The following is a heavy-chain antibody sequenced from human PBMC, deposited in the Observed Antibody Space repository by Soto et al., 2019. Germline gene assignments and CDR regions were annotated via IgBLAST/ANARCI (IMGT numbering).Heavy chain of an antibody. CDR3: AKGANDGYNHWSDP. V-gene: IGHV3-23*01. Sequence: PGGSLRLSCSASGFTFSNYAMSWVRQAPGKGLEWVSTISNTGDNTYYADSVKGRFTISRDNSKNTLYLQMNSLGADDTAVYYCAKGANDGYNHWSDPWGQGTLVTVSS. CDR2: ISNTGDNT. J-gene: IGHJ5*02. CDR1: GFTFSNYA. D-gene: IGHD5-12*01.